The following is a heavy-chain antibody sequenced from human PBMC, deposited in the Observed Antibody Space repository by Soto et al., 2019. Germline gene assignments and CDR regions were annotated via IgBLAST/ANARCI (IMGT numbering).Heavy chain of an antibody. CDR2: ISSSGSTI. V-gene: IGHV3-48*03. CDR1: GFTFSSYE. D-gene: IGHD6-13*01. J-gene: IGHJ6*02. CDR3: ARDLIYSSSWSLSPYYYYYGMDV. Sequence: GGSLRLSCAASGFTFSSYEMNWVRQAPGKGLEWVSYISSSGSTIYYADSVKGRFTISRDNAKNSLYLQMNSLRAEDTAVYYCARDLIYSSSWSLSPYYYYYGMDVWGQGNPGHRLL.